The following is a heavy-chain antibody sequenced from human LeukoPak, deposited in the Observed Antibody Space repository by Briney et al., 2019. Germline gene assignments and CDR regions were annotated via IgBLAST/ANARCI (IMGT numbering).Heavy chain of an antibody. D-gene: IGHD6-6*01. J-gene: IGHJ4*02. Sequence: SETLSLTCTVSGYSISSGYYWGWIRQPPGKGLEWIWSIYLSGSTYYNPSLKSRVTISVDTSKNQFSLKLSSVTAADTAVYYCGRGRESITTRSYFDYWGQGTLVTVSS. CDR3: GRGRESITTRSYFDY. CDR2: IYLSGST. V-gene: IGHV4-38-2*02. CDR1: GYSISSGYY.